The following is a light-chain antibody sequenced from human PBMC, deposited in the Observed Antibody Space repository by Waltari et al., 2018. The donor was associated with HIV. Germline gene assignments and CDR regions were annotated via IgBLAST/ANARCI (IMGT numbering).Light chain of an antibody. V-gene: IGLV2-14*03. CDR3: SSYTTTSTLYV. CDR2: DVS. CDR1: SSDIDFYNY. Sequence: QSTLPQPASVFGSPGQSVTISCTGISSDIDFYNYFSSYQQHPGKAPKLLIYDVSNRPSGVSHRFSGSKSANTASLTISGLQAEDEADYYCSSYTTTSTLYVFGTGTKVTV. J-gene: IGLJ1*01.